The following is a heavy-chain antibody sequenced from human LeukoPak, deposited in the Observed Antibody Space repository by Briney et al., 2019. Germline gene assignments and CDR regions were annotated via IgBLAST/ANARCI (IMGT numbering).Heavy chain of an antibody. Sequence: PGGSLRLSCAASGFTVSSNYMSWVRQPPGKGLEWIGEINHSGSTNYNPSLKSRVTISVDTSKNQFSLKLSSVTAADTAVYYCAARRIAAPVYWGQGTLVTVSS. J-gene: IGHJ4*02. CDR2: INHSGST. CDR3: AARRIAAPVY. D-gene: IGHD6-6*01. CDR1: GFTVSSNY. V-gene: IGHV4-34*08.